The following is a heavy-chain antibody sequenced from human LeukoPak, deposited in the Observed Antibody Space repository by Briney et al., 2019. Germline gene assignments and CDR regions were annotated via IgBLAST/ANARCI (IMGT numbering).Heavy chain of an antibody. J-gene: IGHJ3*02. CDR2: IYPGDSDT. CDR3: ARRAYMLRGSDAFDI. V-gene: IGHV5-51*01. CDR1: GYSFTTYW. D-gene: IGHD3-10*01. Sequence: KGGESLKISCKASGYSFTTYWIAWVRQMPGKGLEWMGIIYPGDSDTRYSPSFQGQVTISADKSISTAYLQWNSLKASDSAMYYCARRAYMLRGSDAFDIWGQGTMVTVSS.